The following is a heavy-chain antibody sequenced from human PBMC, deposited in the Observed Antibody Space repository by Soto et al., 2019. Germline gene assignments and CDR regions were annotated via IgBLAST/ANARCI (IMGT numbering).Heavy chain of an antibody. CDR3: ARQGYNGSSLNWFDP. V-gene: IGHV4-39*01. CDR1: GGSISSNNYY. Sequence: QLQLQESGPGLVKPSETLSLTCTVSGGSISSNNYYWGWIRQPPGKGLEWIGRISYSGSTYYNPSLQSRVTISVDTSKNHFSLKLSSVTATDTALYYCARQGYNGSSLNWFDPWGQGTLVTVSS. D-gene: IGHD6-13*01. J-gene: IGHJ5*02. CDR2: ISYSGST.